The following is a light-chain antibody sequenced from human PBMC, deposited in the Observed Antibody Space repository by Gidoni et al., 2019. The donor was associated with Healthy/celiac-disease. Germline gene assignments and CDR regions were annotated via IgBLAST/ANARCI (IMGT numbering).Light chain of an antibody. CDR2: AAS. V-gene: IGKV1-9*01. CDR3: QQLNSYPRS. Sequence: DIPLTQSPSFLSASVGDRVTITCRASQGISSYLAWYQQKPGKAPKLLIYAASTLQSGVPSRFSGSGSGTECTLTISSLQPEDFATYYCQQLNSYPRSFGQXTKLEIK. CDR1: QGISSY. J-gene: IGKJ2*04.